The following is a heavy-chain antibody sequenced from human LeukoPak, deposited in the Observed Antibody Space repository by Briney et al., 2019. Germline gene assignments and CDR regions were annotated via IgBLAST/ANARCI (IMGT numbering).Heavy chain of an antibody. CDR3: ARHILTGYNMAFLI. J-gene: IGHJ3*02. V-gene: IGHV3-33*01. CDR1: GFTFSSYG. D-gene: IGHD3-9*01. Sequence: PGGSLRLSCAASGFTFSSYGVHWARHAPGKGLEWVAVIRYDGSNKYYADSVKGRFTISRDNSKNTLYLQMNSLRAEDTAVYYCARHILTGYNMAFLIWGQRTMVTVPS. CDR2: IRYDGSNK.